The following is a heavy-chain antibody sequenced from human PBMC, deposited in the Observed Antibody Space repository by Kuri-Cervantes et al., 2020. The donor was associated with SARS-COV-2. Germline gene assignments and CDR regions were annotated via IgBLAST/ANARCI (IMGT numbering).Heavy chain of an antibody. CDR1: GVTLNNYV. D-gene: IGHD1-26*01. V-gene: IGHV1-69*05. J-gene: IGHJ4*02. CDR2: IVPVFGTG. CDR3: AICQLGDTYFGY. Sequence: SVKVSCKASGVTLNNYVIHWVRQAPGQGLEWMGGIVPVFGTGNYARQFQGRVSFITDELTTTVYMELSGLRSNDTAVYYCAICQLGDTYFGYWGQGTLVTVSS.